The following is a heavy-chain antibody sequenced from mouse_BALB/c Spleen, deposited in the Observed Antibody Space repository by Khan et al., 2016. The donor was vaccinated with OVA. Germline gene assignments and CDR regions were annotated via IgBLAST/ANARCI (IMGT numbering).Heavy chain of an antibody. CDR2: ISYGGST. Sequence: EVQLQESGPGLVKPSQSLSLTCTVTGYSTTSDYAWDWIRQFPGNKLEWMGYISYGGSTSYNPSLKSRISITRDTSKNQFFLQLNSVTTEDTATYYCARKNYYGYAMDYWGQGTSVTVSS. CDR1: GYSTTSDYA. V-gene: IGHV3-2*02. CDR3: ARKNYYGYAMDY. D-gene: IGHD1-1*01. J-gene: IGHJ4*01.